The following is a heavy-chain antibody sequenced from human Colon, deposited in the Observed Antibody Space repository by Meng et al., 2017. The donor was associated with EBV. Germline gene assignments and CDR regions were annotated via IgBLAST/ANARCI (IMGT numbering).Heavy chain of an antibody. CDR1: GFTFSSYA. CDR3: APRKDYGAP. V-gene: IGHV3-23*01. CDR2: ISGSGGST. Sequence: GLWLGSGGGLVQAWGALGLSCPASGFTFSSYAMGWVRQAPGKGLEWVSSISGSGGSTYYSDSVKGRFTISRDNSKNTLYLQMNSLRAEDTAVYYCAPRKDYGAPWGQGTLVTVSS. D-gene: IGHD4-17*01. J-gene: IGHJ5*02.